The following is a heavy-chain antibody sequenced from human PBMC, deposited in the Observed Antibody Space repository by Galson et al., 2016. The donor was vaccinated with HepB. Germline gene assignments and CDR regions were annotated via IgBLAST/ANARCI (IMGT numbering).Heavy chain of an antibody. CDR1: RFTFSSYA. D-gene: IGHD3-16*02. CDR2: ISDDGREK. V-gene: IGHV3-30*18. J-gene: IGHJ6*02. Sequence: SLRLSCAVSRFTFSSYAMHWVRQAPGKGLEWVAVISDDGREKYYADAVKGRYPISRDNSKKTLFLQVNSLRAEDTAVYYCAKDRSNHYYTYGMDVWGQGTTVTVSS. CDR3: AKDRSNHYYTYGMDV.